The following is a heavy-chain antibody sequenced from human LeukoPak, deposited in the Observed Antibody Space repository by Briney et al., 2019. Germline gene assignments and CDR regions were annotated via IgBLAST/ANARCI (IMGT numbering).Heavy chain of an antibody. J-gene: IGHJ4*02. D-gene: IGHD3-9*01. CDR2: INPSGGST. Sequence: ASVKVSCKASGYTFTSYYMHWVRQAPGQGLEWMGIINPSGGSTSYAQKFQGRVTMTRDMSTSTVYMELSSLRSEDTAVYYCARGYDILTGYYSHFDYWGQGTLVTVSS. V-gene: IGHV1-46*01. CDR1: GYTFTSYY. CDR3: ARGYDILTGYYSHFDY.